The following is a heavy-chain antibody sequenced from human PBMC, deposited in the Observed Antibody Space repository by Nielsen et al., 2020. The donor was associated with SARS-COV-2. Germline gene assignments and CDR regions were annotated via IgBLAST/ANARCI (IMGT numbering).Heavy chain of an antibody. CDR3: TKGAQLGDY. V-gene: IGHV3-23*01. Sequence: GGSLRLSCAASGFTFNSYAMNWVRQAPGKGLEWVATIIDNGISTYYADSVKGRFTVSRDNYKNTLYLQMNSLRVEDTAIYYCTKGAQLGDYWGQGTLVTVSS. J-gene: IGHJ4*02. D-gene: IGHD6-13*01. CDR1: GFTFNSYA. CDR2: IIDNGIST.